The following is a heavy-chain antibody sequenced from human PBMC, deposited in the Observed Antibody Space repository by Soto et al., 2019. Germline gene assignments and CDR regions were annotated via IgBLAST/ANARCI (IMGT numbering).Heavy chain of an antibody. CDR3: ARDLETPQFGDYYYYGMDV. CDR2: ISYDGSNK. V-gene: IGHV3-30-3*01. Sequence: GGSLRLSCAASGFTFSSYAMHWVRQAPGKGLEWVAVISYDGSNKYYADSVKGRFTISRDNSKNTLYLQMNSLRAEDTAVYYCARDLETPQFGDYYYYGMDVWGQGTTVTVSS. D-gene: IGHD3-10*01. J-gene: IGHJ6*02. CDR1: GFTFSSYA.